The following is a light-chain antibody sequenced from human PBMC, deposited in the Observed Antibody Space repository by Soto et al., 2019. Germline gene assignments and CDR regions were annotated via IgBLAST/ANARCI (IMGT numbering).Light chain of an antibody. J-gene: IGKJ1*01. Sequence: EIGLTQSRGSLSLSPGERATLTCRASQSVSSTFFAWYQQRPGQAPRLLMYGASSRATGIPERFSGSGSGTDFTLTISRLEPEDFGVYYCQQFESSVTFGQGTKVEIK. CDR2: GAS. V-gene: IGKV3-20*01. CDR1: QSVSSTF. CDR3: QQFESSVT.